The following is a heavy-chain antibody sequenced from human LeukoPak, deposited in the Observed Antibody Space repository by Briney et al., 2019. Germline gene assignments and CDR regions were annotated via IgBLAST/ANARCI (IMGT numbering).Heavy chain of an antibody. Sequence: ASVKVSCKASGYTFTSYGISWVRQAPGQGLEWMGWISAYNGNTNYAQKLQGRVTMTTDTSTSTAYMELRSLRSDDTAVYYCARDLPEDYDILTGYYLGGYAFDIWGQGTMVTVSS. D-gene: IGHD3-9*01. J-gene: IGHJ3*02. CDR1: GYTFTSYG. CDR3: ARDLPEDYDILTGYYLGGYAFDI. V-gene: IGHV1-18*01. CDR2: ISAYNGNT.